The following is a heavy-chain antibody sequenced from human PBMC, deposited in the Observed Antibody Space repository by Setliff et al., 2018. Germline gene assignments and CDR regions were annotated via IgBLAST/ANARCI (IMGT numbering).Heavy chain of an antibody. CDR2: IKSKPDGGTT. V-gene: IGHV3-15*01. Sequence: GASLRLSCAASGFTSTNSWMNWVRQAPGKGLEWVGRIKSKPDGGTTDYAAPVKGRFTISRDDSESTLYLQMNSLKTEDTAVYYCTTDPYWSDYWGQGTLVTVSS. CDR1: GFTSTNSW. CDR3: TTDPYWSDY. D-gene: IGHD2-8*02. J-gene: IGHJ4*02.